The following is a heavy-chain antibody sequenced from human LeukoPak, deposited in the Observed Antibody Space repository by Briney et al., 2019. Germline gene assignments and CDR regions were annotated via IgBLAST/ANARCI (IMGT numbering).Heavy chain of an antibody. Sequence: PGGSLRLSCAASGFTFSSYGMHWVCQAPGKGLEWVAVISYDGSNKYYADSVKGRFTISRDNSKNTLYLQMNSLRAEDTAVYYCAKGRPGDLIVVVPESDYWGQGTLVTVSS. J-gene: IGHJ4*02. CDR2: ISYDGSNK. CDR3: AKGRPGDLIVVVPESDY. CDR1: GFTFSSYG. D-gene: IGHD2-2*01. V-gene: IGHV3-30*18.